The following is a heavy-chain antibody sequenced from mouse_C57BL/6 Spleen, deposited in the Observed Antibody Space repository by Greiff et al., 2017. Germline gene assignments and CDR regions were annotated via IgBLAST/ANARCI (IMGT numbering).Heavy chain of an antibody. CDR2: ISYDGSN. Sequence: VQLQQSGPGLVKPSQSLSLTCSVTGYSITSGYYWNWIRQFPGNKLEWMGYISYDGSNNYNPSLKNRISITRDTSKNQFFLKLNSVTTEDTATYYCAREGYALYYAMDYWGQGTSVTVSS. J-gene: IGHJ4*01. D-gene: IGHD2-2*01. CDR3: AREGYALYYAMDY. CDR1: GYSITSGYY. V-gene: IGHV3-6*01.